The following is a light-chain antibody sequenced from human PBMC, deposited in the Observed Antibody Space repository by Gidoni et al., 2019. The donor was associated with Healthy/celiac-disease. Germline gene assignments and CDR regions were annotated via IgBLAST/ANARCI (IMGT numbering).Light chain of an antibody. CDR3: AAWDDSLSGYV. V-gene: IGLV1-47*01. J-gene: IGLJ1*01. Sequence: QSVLPQPPAASGPTWQRVTISCSGSSSNIGSNDVYWYQSLPGTAPKLLIYRTNQRPSGFPVRFSGSKSGTSASLAISGLRSEDEADYYCAAWDDSLSGYVFGTGTKVTVL. CDR1: SSNIGSND. CDR2: RTN.